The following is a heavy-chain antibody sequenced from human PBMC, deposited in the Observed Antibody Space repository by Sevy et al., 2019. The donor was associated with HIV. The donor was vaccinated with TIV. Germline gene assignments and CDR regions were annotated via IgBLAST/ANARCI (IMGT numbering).Heavy chain of an antibody. CDR1: GFTFSSYS. CDR3: AREPFEIVEEMAVAGGYYYGMDV. J-gene: IGHJ6*02. CDR2: ISSSSSTL. D-gene: IGHD6-19*01. V-gene: IGHV3-48*01. Sequence: GGSLRLSCAASGFTFSSYSMNWVRQAPGKGLEWVSYISSSSSTLYYADSVKGRFTISRDNAKNSLYLQMNSLRAEDTTVYYCAREPFEIVEEMAVAGGYYYGMDVWGQGTTVIVSS.